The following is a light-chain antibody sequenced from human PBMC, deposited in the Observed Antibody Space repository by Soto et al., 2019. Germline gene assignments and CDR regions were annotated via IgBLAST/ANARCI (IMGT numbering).Light chain of an antibody. CDR1: PGGLYSPPRPEH. J-gene: IGKJ4*01. CDR2: WAS. V-gene: IGKV4-1*01. Sequence: DFVKNPSPNSLALSLGERATINWKSRPGGLYSPPRPEHLAWYQQEPGQPPKLLIYWASTRESGVPDRFSGSGSGTDFTLTISSLQAEDVAVYFCQQYYRPPLTFGGGTKVEIK. CDR3: QQYYRPPLT.